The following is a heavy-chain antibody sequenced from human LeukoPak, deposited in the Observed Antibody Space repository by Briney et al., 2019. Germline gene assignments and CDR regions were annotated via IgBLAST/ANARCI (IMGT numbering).Heavy chain of an antibody. CDR2: IRFDGSTK. Sequence: GGSLRLSCAASGFTFGRYGMHWVRQAPVKGLEWVAFIRFDGSTKFCADSLKGRCTISRDNSKNTLYLQMNSLRAEDTAVYFCAKSGGNTSSREFFDSWGQGTLVTVSS. D-gene: IGHD3-10*01. CDR3: AKSGGNTSSREFFDS. J-gene: IGHJ4*02. V-gene: IGHV3-30*02. CDR1: GFTFGRYG.